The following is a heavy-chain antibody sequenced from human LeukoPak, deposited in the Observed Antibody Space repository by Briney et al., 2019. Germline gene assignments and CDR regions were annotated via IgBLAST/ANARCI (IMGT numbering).Heavy chain of an antibody. CDR2: ISSSSSTI. D-gene: IGHD6-19*01. Sequence: GGSLRLSCTASGFALSGYSMIWVRQAPGKALECISYISSSSSTIYYADSVKGRFTISRDNGMNSLYLQMNSLRAEDTAMYFCARDFGSAVAGKMCCDFWGQGTLVTVSS. CDR1: GFALSGYS. CDR3: ARDFGSAVAGKMCCDF. V-gene: IGHV3-48*01. J-gene: IGHJ4*02.